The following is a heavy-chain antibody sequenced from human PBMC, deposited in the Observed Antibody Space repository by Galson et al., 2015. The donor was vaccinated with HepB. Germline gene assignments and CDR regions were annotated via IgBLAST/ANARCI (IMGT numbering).Heavy chain of an antibody. V-gene: IGHV1-69*13. CDR1: GGTFSSHA. CDR2: IIPIFGTA. D-gene: IGHD1-26*01. J-gene: IGHJ6*02. Sequence: SVKVSCKASGGTFSSHAISWVRQAPGQGLEWMGGIIPIFGTANYAQKFQGRVTITADESTSTAYMELSSLRSEDTAVYYCARDLYSGSYYYYYGMDVWGQGTTVTVSS. CDR3: ARDLYSGSYYYYYGMDV.